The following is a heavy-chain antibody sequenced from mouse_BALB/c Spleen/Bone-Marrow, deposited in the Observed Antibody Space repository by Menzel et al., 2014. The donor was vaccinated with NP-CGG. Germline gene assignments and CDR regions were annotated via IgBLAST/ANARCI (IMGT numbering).Heavy chain of an antibody. J-gene: IGHJ4*01. CDR3: ARGGIYYGMDY. Sequence: EVKLMESGGGLVQPGGSLKLSCATSGFTFSDYYMYWVRQTPEKRLEWVAYISNGGGSTYYPDTVKGRFTISRDNAKNTLYLKMSRLKSGDTAMYYCARGGIYYGMDYWGQGTSVTVSS. CDR2: ISNGGGST. CDR1: GFTFSDYY. V-gene: IGHV5-12*02.